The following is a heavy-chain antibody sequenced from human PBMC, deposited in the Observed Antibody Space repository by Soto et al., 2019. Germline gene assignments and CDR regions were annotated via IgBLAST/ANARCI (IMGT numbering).Heavy chain of an antibody. J-gene: IGHJ4*02. Sequence: QVPLVESGGGVVQPGRSLRLSCAASGFTFSSYGMHWVRQAPGKGLEWVAIIWYDASNKYYAGSVKGRFTISRDNSNNTLYLQMNSLRAEDTAVYYCARDRRAVAGIYYWGQGTLVTVSS. CDR3: ARDRRAVAGIYY. CDR1: GFTFSSYG. V-gene: IGHV3-33*01. D-gene: IGHD6-19*01. CDR2: IWYDASNK.